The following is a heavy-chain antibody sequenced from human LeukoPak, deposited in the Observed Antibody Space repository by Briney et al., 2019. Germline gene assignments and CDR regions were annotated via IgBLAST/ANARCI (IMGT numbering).Heavy chain of an antibody. CDR2: ISGSGDT. CDR1: GXTFSSYA. CDR3: AREGVKFSMVRGVDY. Sequence: GESLRLSFAASGXTFSSYAMSWVRQAPGKGLEWVLRISGSGDTYYADSVKGRFTISRDNSKNTLYLQMNSLRAEDTAVYYCAREGVKFSMVRGVDYWGQGTLVTVSS. J-gene: IGHJ4*02. V-gene: IGHV3-23*01. D-gene: IGHD3-10*01.